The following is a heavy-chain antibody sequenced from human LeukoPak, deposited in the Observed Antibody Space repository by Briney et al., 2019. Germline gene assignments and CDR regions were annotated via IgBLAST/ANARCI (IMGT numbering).Heavy chain of an antibody. CDR1: GFTFSSYA. D-gene: IGHD3-10*01. CDR3: AKDRTVRGVIPNWFDP. J-gene: IGHJ5*02. V-gene: IGHV3-23*01. Sequence: GGSLRLSCAASGFTFSSYAMSWVRQAPGKGLEWVSAISGSGGSTYYADSVKGRFTISRDNSKNTLYLQMNSVRAEDTAVYYCAKDRTVRGVIPNWFDPWGQGTLVTVSS. CDR2: ISGSGGST.